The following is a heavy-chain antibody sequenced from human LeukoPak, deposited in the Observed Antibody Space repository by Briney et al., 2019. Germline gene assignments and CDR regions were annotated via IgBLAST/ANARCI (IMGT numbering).Heavy chain of an antibody. Sequence: SQTLSLTCTVSGGSISSGGYSWSWIRQPPGKGLEWIGYIYYSGSTNYNPSLKSRVTISVDTSKNQFSLKLSSVTAADTAVYYCASTAARPAYYYYGMDVWGQGTTVTVSS. J-gene: IGHJ6*02. CDR2: IYYSGST. CDR3: ASTAARPAYYYYGMDV. D-gene: IGHD6-6*01. V-gene: IGHV4-61*08. CDR1: GGSISSGGYS.